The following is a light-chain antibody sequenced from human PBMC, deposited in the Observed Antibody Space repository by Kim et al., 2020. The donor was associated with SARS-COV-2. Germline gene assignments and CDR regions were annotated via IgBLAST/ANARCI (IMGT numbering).Light chain of an antibody. J-gene: IGKJ1*01. CDR2: AAS. CDR1: RSMINF. V-gene: IGKV1-27*01. CDR3: QKYNRAPWT. Sequence: ASVDDTVTITGRATRSMINFVAQCQHRTEETPSILIYAASTLHTGGPSRFSGGGSGTNYTLTISSLQPEDIVAYISQKYNRAPWTFGQGTKVDIK.